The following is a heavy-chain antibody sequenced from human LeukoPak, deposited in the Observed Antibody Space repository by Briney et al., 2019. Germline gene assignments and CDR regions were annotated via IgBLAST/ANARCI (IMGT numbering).Heavy chain of an antibody. D-gene: IGHD3-22*01. CDR3: AKTVVSYYDSSGYYSDY. CDR1: GFTFSSYG. J-gene: IGHJ4*02. Sequence: PGGSLRLSCAASGFTFSSYGMHWVRQAPGKGLEWVAFIRYDGSNKYYADSVKGRFTISRDNSKNTLYLQMNSLRAEDTAVYYCAKTVVSYYDSSGYYSDYWGQGTLVTVSS. V-gene: IGHV3-30*02. CDR2: IRYDGSNK.